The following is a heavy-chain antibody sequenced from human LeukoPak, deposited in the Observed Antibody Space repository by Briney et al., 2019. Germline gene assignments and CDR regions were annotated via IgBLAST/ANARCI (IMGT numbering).Heavy chain of an antibody. Sequence: VKVSCKASGYTFTSYDINWVRQATGQGLEWMGWMNPNSGNTGYAQKFQGRVTMTRNTSISTAYMELSSLRSEDTAVYYCARMTSRGYDFWSGYKSAYNWNYYYGMDVWGQGTTVTVSS. V-gene: IGHV1-8*01. J-gene: IGHJ6*02. CDR2: MNPNSGNT. CDR3: ARMTSRGYDFWSGYKSAYNWNYYYGMDV. D-gene: IGHD3-3*01. CDR1: GYTFTSYD.